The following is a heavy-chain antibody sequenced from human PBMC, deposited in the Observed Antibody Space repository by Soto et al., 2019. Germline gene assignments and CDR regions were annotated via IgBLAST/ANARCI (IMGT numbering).Heavy chain of an antibody. J-gene: IGHJ6*02. D-gene: IGHD2-15*01. Sequence: QVQLQESGPGLVKPSETLSLTCSVPGGSMRSYYWNWIRQPAGEGLEWIGRIYARGSTKYNASLESRVTMFVDVSQNQFSLRLTSVTAADTAVYYCADIGEEIYYGMDVWGQGTTVTVSS. V-gene: IGHV4-4*07. CDR2: IYARGST. CDR3: ADIGEEIYYGMDV. CDR1: GGSMRSYY.